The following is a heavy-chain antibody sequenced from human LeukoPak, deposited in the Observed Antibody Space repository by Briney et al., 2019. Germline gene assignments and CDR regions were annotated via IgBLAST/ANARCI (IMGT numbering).Heavy chain of an antibody. CDR1: GYTFTSYD. CDR3: ARGHSSGYYDAFDI. J-gene: IGHJ3*02. CDR2: MNPNSGNT. V-gene: IGHV1-8*03. D-gene: IGHD3-22*01. Sequence: ASVKVSCKASGYTFTSYDINWVRQATGQGLEWMGWMNPNSGNTGYAQKFQGRVTITRNTSISTAYMELSSLRSEDTAVYYCARGHSSGYYDAFDIWGQGTMVTVSS.